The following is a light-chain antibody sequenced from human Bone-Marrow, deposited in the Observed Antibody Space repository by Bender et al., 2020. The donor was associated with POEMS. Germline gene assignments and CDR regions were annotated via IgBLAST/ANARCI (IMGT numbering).Light chain of an antibody. CDR1: SSDVGSYNP. CDR3: SSYTDSSTGV. J-gene: IGLJ1*01. V-gene: IGLV2-14*02. CDR2: DVS. Sequence: QSALTQPASVSGSPGQSITISCTRTSSDVGSYNPVSWYQQHPGKGPKLMIYDVSDRPSGVSNRFSGSKSGDTASLTISGLQPEDEADYYCSSYTDSSTGVFGTGTKVTVL.